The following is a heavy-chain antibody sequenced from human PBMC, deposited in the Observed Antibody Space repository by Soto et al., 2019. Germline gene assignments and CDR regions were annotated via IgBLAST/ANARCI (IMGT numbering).Heavy chain of an antibody. Sequence: GGSLRLSCAAFGFTFSTYAMSWVRQAPGKGLEWVSGIRGSGGTTYYADSVKGRFTISRDNSKNTLYLQMNSLRAEDTAVYYCAKLVPHDYSNYGDFDYWGQGTLVTVSS. V-gene: IGHV3-23*01. CDR2: IRGSGGTT. J-gene: IGHJ4*02. CDR1: GFTFSTYA. CDR3: AKLVPHDYSNYGDFDY. D-gene: IGHD4-4*01.